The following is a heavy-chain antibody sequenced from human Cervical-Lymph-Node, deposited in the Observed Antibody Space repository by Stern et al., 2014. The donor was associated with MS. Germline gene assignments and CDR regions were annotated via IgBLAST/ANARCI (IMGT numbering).Heavy chain of an antibody. J-gene: IGHJ3*02. CDR1: GYTFTSYY. CDR2: INPSGGST. V-gene: IGHV1-46*01. Sequence: VQLVESGAEVKKPGASVKVSCKASGYTFTSYYMHWVRQAPGQGLEWMGIINPSGGSTSYAQKFQGRVTMTRDTSTSTVYMELSILRSEDTAVYYWARVGWELLDAFDIWGQGTMVTVSS. D-gene: IGHD1-26*01. CDR3: ARVGWELLDAFDI.